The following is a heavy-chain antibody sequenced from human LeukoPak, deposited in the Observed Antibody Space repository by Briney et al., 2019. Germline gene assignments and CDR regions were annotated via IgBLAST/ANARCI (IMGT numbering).Heavy chain of an antibody. CDR2: IIPILGIA. Sequence: SVKVSCKASGGTFSSYAISWVRQAPGQGLEWMGRIIPILGIANYAQKFQGRVTITADKSTSTAYMELSSLRSEDTAVYYCARERGIAARETDYWCQGTLVTVSS. CDR1: GGTFSSYA. D-gene: IGHD6-6*01. CDR3: ARERGIAARETDY. V-gene: IGHV1-69*04. J-gene: IGHJ4*02.